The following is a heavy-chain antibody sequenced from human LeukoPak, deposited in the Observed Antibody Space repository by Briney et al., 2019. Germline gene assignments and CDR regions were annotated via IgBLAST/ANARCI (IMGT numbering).Heavy chain of an antibody. CDR2: IYYSGST. CDR1: GGSNSSYY. Sequence: SETLSLTCTVSGGSNSSYYWSWIRQPPGKGLEWIGYIYYSGSTNYNPSLKSRVTISVDTSKNQFSLKLSSVTAADTAVYYCARGGGYCSGGSCYSPLNWFDPWGQGTLVTVSS. D-gene: IGHD2-15*01. V-gene: IGHV4-59*01. CDR3: ARGGGYCSGGSCYSPLNWFDP. J-gene: IGHJ5*02.